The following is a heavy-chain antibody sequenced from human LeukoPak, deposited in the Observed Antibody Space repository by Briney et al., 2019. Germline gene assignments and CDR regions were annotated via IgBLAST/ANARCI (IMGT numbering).Heavy chain of an antibody. CDR2: INPSGGST. J-gene: IGHJ4*02. D-gene: IGHD2-21*02. Sequence: GASVKVSCKASGYTFTSYYIHWVRQAPGQGLKWMGIINPSGGSTTYAQKFQGRVTMTRDTSTSTVYMELSSLRSDDTAVYYCAREKEVVVVTGNYFDYWGQGTLVTVSS. CDR3: AREKEVVVVTGNYFDY. CDR1: GYTFTSYY. V-gene: IGHV1-46*01.